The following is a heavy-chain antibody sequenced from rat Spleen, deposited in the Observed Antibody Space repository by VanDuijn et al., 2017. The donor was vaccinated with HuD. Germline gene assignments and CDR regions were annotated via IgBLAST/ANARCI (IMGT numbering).Heavy chain of an antibody. D-gene: IGHD1-11*01. V-gene: IGHV2-13*01. J-gene: IGHJ3*01. CDR2: IWGNGSP. CDR1: GFTLTRYH. Sequence: QVQLKESGPGLVQPSQTLSLTCTVSGFTLTRYHVHWVRQPPGKGLEWMGVIWGNGSPNYNSALKSRLSISRDTSKSQVFLKMNSLQTEDTAIYYCTWEGPYNWFAYWGQGTLVTVSS. CDR3: TWEGPYNWFAY.